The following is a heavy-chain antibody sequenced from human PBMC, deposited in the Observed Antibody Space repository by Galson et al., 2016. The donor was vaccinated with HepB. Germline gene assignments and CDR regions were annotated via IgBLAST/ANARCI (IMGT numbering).Heavy chain of an antibody. V-gene: IGHV1-2*04. D-gene: IGHD3-10*01. Sequence: SGYTFTGYYIHWVRQAPGQGLEWMGWINPNSGATNYAQKFQGWVTMTRGTAISTAYMELTRLRSDDTAVYYCARSAGGSGSYYNDYWGQGTLVTVSS. J-gene: IGHJ4*02. CDR2: INPNSGAT. CDR1: GYTFTGYY. CDR3: ARSAGGSGSYYNDY.